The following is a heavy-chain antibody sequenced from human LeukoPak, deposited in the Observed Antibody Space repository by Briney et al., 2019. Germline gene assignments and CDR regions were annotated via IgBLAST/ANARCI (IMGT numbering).Heavy chain of an antibody. CDR2: IYDTGST. CDR3: ARGSFRSHFDL. J-gene: IGHJ2*01. V-gene: IGHV4-61*05. D-gene: IGHD2/OR15-2a*01. Sequence: SETLSLTCTVSGGSISSSSYYWGWIRQPPGKGLEWIGYIYDTGSTNYNPSLKSRVTISLDTSKNQFSLRLSSVTAADTAVYYCARGSFRSHFDLWGRGTLVTVSS. CDR1: GGSISSSSYY.